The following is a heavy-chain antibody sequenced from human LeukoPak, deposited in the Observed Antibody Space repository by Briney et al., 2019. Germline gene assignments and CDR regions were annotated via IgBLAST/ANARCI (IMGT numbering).Heavy chain of an antibody. J-gene: IGHJ4*02. Sequence: SETLSLTCAASGDTFRSYYRSWVRQPAGKGLEWVGRIYNSGSTNYYPSLKSRVTMLVDTSKNQFSLKLTSVTAADTAVYFCARDSTDYSSGWFDNWGQGILVTVSS. V-gene: IGHV4-4*07. CDR2: IYNSGST. D-gene: IGHD6-19*01. CDR1: GDTFRSYY. CDR3: ARDSTDYSSGWFDN.